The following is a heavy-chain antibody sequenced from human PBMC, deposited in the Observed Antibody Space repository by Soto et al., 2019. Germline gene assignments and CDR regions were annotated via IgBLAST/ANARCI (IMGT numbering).Heavy chain of an antibody. CDR3: ARSGQVGNWFDP. CDR1: GYTFTSYD. D-gene: IGHD3-3*01. Sequence: VKGSCKAAGYTFTSYDINWRRQATGQGLEWMGRMNPNSGNTGYAQKFQGRVTMTRNTSISTAYMELSSLRSEDTAVYYCARSGQVGNWFDPWGQGTLVTVSS. J-gene: IGHJ5*02. V-gene: IGHV1-8*01. CDR2: MNPNSGNT.